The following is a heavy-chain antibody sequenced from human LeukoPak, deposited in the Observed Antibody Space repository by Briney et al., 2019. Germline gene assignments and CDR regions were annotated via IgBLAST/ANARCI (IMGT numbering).Heavy chain of an antibody. CDR1: GFTFSGSA. Sequence: GGSLRLSCAASGFTFSGSAMHWVRQASGKGLEWVGRIRSKANSYATAYAASVKGRFTISRDDSKNMAYLQMNSLKTEDTAVYYCTRHGTDYGDYLYWGQGTLVTVSS. V-gene: IGHV3-73*01. D-gene: IGHD4-17*01. J-gene: IGHJ4*02. CDR2: IRSKANSYAT. CDR3: TRHGTDYGDYLY.